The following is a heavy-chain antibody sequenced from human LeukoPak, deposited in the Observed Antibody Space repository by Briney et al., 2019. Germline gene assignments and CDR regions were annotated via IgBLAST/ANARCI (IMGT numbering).Heavy chain of an antibody. D-gene: IGHD3-22*01. CDR1: GGSISSGGYY. Sequence: PSETLSLTCTVSGGSISSGGYYWSWIRQHPGKGLEWIGYIYYSGSTYYNLSLKSRVTISVDTFKNQFSLKLSSVTAADTAVYYCAREDSEYYFDYWGQGTLVTVSS. CDR3: AREDSEYYFDY. CDR2: IYYSGST. J-gene: IGHJ4*02. V-gene: IGHV4-31*03.